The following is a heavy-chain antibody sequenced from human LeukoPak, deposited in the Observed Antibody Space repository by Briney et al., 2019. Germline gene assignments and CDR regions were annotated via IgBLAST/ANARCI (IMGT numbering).Heavy chain of an antibody. CDR3: ARRKRFGELLSVNYYYYGMDV. CDR1: GYTFTSYG. V-gene: IGHV1-18*04. D-gene: IGHD3-10*01. CDR2: ISAYNGNT. Sequence: ASVKIFCKASGYTFTSYGISWVRQAPGQGLEWMGWISAYNGNTNYAQKLQGRVTMTTDTSTSTAYMELRSLRSDDTAVYYCARRKRFGELLSVNYYYYGMDVWGKGTTVTVSS. J-gene: IGHJ6*04.